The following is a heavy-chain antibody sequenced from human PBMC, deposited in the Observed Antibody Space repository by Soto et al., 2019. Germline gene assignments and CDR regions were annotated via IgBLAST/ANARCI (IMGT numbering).Heavy chain of an antibody. Sequence: QVQLVESGGGVVQPGRSLRLSCAASGFTFSSYGMHWVRQAPGKGLEWVAVISYDGSNKYYADSVKGRFTISRDNSKXXXXXQMNSLRAEDTAVYYCAKDVYDSSGYYSYYFDYWGQGTLVTVSS. J-gene: IGHJ4*02. V-gene: IGHV3-30*18. D-gene: IGHD3-22*01. CDR2: ISYDGSNK. CDR1: GFTFSSYG. CDR3: AKDVYDSSGYYSYYFDY.